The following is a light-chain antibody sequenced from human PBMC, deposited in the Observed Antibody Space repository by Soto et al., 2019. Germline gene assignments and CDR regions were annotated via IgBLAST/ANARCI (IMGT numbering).Light chain of an antibody. J-gene: IGLJ2*01. V-gene: IGLV2-14*01. CDR3: SSYTGSSTHVV. CDR2: DVS. Sequence: QSVLTQPASVYGSPGQSITISCTGTSSDVGGYNYVSWYQQHPGKAPKLMIYDVSNRPSGVSNRFSGSKSGNTASLTISGLQAEDEADYYCSSYTGSSTHVVFGGGTKLTVL. CDR1: SSDVGGYNY.